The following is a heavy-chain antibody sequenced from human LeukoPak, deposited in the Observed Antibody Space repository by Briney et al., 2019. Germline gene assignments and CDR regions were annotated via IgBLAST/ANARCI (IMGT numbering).Heavy chain of an antibody. V-gene: IGHV4-59*12. Sequence: SETLSLTCTVSGGSISSYYWSWIRQPPGKGLEWIGYIYYSGSTYYNPSLKSRVTISVDTSKNQFSLKLSSVTAADTAVYYCARDQRTRYNWFDLWGQGTLVTVSS. D-gene: IGHD6-25*01. CDR3: ARDQRTRYNWFDL. J-gene: IGHJ5*02. CDR1: GGSISSYY. CDR2: IYYSGST.